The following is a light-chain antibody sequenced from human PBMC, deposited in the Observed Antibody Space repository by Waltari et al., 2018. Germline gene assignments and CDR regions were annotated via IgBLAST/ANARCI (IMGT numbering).Light chain of an antibody. CDR3: YSTDSSSKGV. CDR1: TLPRKY. J-gene: IGLJ1*01. V-gene: IGLV3-10*01. CDR2: EEN. Sequence: SYELTQPPSVSVSPGQTARITCPGDTLPRKYAYWYQKKSGQAPVLVIFEENKRPSGIPERFSGSIAGTMATLTISGAQVEDEADYYCYSTDSSSKGVFGAGTKVTVL.